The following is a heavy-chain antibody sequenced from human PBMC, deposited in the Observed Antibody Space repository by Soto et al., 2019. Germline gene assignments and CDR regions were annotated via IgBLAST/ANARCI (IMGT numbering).Heavy chain of an antibody. Sequence: GGSLRLSCAASGFTFSSYGMHWVRQAPGKGLEWVAVIWYDGSNKYYADSVKGRFTISRDNSKNTLYLQMNSLRAEDTAVYYCASDYYDSSGSYYYYYYGMDVWDQGTTVTVSS. V-gene: IGHV3-33*01. J-gene: IGHJ6*02. D-gene: IGHD3-22*01. CDR3: ASDYYDSSGSYYYYYYGMDV. CDR1: GFTFSSYG. CDR2: IWYDGSNK.